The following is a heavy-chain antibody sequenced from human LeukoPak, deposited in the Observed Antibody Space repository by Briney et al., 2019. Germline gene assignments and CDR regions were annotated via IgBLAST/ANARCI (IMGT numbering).Heavy chain of an antibody. Sequence: PGGSLRLSCAVSGLTLSNYGMSWVRQAPGKGLEWVAGISGSGGRTNYADSVKGRFTISRDNPKNTLYLQMNSLRAEDTAVYFCAKRGVVIRVILVGFHKEAYYFDSWGQGALVTVSS. CDR3: AKRGVVIRVILVGFHKEAYYFDS. V-gene: IGHV3-23*01. CDR1: GLTLSNYG. CDR2: ISGSGGRT. D-gene: IGHD3-22*01. J-gene: IGHJ4*02.